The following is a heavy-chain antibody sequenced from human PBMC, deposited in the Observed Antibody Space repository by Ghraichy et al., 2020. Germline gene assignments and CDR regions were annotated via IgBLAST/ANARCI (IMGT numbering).Heavy chain of an antibody. Sequence: SVKVSCKASGGTFSSYAISWLRQAPGQGLEWMGGIIPIFGTANYAQKFQGRVTITADESTSTAYMELSSLRSEDTAVYYCARLRGTYYYDSSGAFDYWGQGTLVTVSS. CDR3: ARLRGTYYYDSSGAFDY. CDR1: GGTFSSYA. J-gene: IGHJ4*02. V-gene: IGHV1-69*13. D-gene: IGHD3-22*01. CDR2: IIPIFGTA.